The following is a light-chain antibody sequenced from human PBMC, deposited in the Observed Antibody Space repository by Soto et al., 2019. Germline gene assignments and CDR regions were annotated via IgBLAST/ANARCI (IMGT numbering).Light chain of an antibody. CDR2: DVS. Sequence: QSALTQPRSVSGSPGQSVTISCTGTSSDVGAYNHVSWYQQHPGKAPKLMIYDVSKRPSGVPDRFSGSKSGNTASLSISGLQAEDEAAYYCCSYAGFYTLVFGGGTKVTVL. CDR1: SSDVGAYNH. J-gene: IGLJ2*01. V-gene: IGLV2-11*01. CDR3: CSYAGFYTLV.